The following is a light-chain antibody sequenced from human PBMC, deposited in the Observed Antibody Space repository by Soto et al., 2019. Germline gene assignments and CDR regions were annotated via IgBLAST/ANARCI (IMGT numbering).Light chain of an antibody. CDR1: QNINNY. CDR3: QQYENLPT. V-gene: IGKV1-33*01. CDR2: DAS. Sequence: IQMPQSPSSLYAFLGDGVTITCQASQNINNYLNWYQQKPGRAPQLLIYDASNLEAGVPSRLRGSGSGTDFTFTIRRLQPEDIATYYCQQYENLPTFGQGTRLEIK. J-gene: IGKJ5*01.